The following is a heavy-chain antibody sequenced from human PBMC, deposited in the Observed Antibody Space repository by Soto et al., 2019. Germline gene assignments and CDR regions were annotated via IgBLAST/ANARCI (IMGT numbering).Heavy chain of an antibody. D-gene: IGHD3-16*01. V-gene: IGHV1-69*01. J-gene: IGHJ4*02. Sequence: QVQLVQSGAEVKKPGSSVKVSCKASGGTFSSYAISWVRQAPGQGLEWMGGIIPIFGTANYAQKFQGRVTITADESTSTAYMELSSRRSEDTAVYYCARSGELRVGELVAGGLDYWGQGTLVTVSS. CDR3: ARSGELRVGELVAGGLDY. CDR1: GGTFSSYA. CDR2: IIPIFGTA.